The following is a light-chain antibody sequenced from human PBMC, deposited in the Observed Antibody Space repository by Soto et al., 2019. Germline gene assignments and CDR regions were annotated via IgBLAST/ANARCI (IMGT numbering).Light chain of an antibody. J-gene: IGLJ2*01. CDR2: DVS. CDR3: SSYTSISTLVV. V-gene: IGLV2-14*01. Sequence: QSALTQPASVSGSPGQSITISCTGTSSDVGGYNFVSWYQQHPGKAPKLMIYDVSNRPSGVSNRFSGSKSGNTASLTISGLQAEDDDDYYCSSYTSISTLVVFGGGTKLTVL. CDR1: SSDVGGYNF.